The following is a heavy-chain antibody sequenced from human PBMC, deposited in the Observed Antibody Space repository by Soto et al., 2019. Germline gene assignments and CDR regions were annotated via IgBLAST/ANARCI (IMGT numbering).Heavy chain of an antibody. CDR1: GYSFTSYW. D-gene: IGHD6-19*01. CDR2: IYPGDSNT. V-gene: IGHV5-51*01. J-gene: IGHJ4*02. Sequence: GESLKISCKGSGYSFTSYWIGWVRQMPGKGLEWMGIIYPGDSNTRYSPSFQGQVTISADKSISTAYLQWSGLRASDTAMYYCARHGAIAVTGLHYWGQGTLVTVSS. CDR3: ARHGAIAVTGLHY.